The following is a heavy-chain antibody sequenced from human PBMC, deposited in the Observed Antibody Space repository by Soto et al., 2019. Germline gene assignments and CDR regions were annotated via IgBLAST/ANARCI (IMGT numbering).Heavy chain of an antibody. CDR3: ARDTIFGVVLPGGMDV. V-gene: IGHV3-48*03. J-gene: IGHJ6*02. CDR2: ISSSGSTI. Sequence: GGSLRLSXAASGFTFSSYEMNWVRQAPGKGLEWVSYISSSGSTIYYADSVKGRFTISRDNAKNSLYLQMNSLRAEDTAVYYCARDTIFGVVLPGGMDVWGQGTTVTVSS. CDR1: GFTFSSYE. D-gene: IGHD3-3*01.